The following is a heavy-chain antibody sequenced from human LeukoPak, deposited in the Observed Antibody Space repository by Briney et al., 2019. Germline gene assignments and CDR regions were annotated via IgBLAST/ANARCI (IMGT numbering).Heavy chain of an antibody. CDR1: VYTLTELS. D-gene: IGHD3-22*01. CDR2: FDPEDGET. Sequence: ASVKVSCMVSVYTLTELSMHWVRQAPGKGLAWMGGFDPEDGETIYAQKFQGRVIMTEYTSTDTAYMELSSLRSEDTAVYYCAIAGIVVITNPPLLGAFDIWGQGTMVTVSS. CDR3: AIAGIVVITNPPLLGAFDI. V-gene: IGHV1-24*01. J-gene: IGHJ3*02.